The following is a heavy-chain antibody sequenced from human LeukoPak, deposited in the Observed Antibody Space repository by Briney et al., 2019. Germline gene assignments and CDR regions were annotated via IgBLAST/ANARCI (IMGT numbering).Heavy chain of an antibody. CDR2: LKQDGSEK. J-gene: IGHJ6*03. V-gene: IGHV3-7*01. CDR1: GFTFSSYW. Sequence: GGSLRLSCAASGFTFSSYWMSWVRQAPGKGLEWVANLKQDGSEKHYVDSVKGRLDISRDNAKHSLYLQMNSLRAEDTAVYYCARDEVMGEYCSGGSCYYYYYYYMDVWGKGTTVTVPS. D-gene: IGHD2-15*01. CDR3: ARDEVMGEYCSGGSCYYYYYYYMDV.